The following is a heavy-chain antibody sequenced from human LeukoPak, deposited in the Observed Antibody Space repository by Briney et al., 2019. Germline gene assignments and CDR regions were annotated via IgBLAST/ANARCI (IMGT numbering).Heavy chain of an antibody. J-gene: IGHJ5*02. CDR3: ARDLHYYYDSSAAP. CDR1: GYTFTGYY. CDR2: INPNSGGT. D-gene: IGHD3-22*01. Sequence: ASVKVSCKASGYTFTGYYMHWVRQAPGQGLEWMGWINPNSGGTNYAQKFQGWVTMTRDTSISTAYMELSRLRSDDTAVYYCARDLHYYYDSSAAPWGQGTLVTVSS. V-gene: IGHV1-2*04.